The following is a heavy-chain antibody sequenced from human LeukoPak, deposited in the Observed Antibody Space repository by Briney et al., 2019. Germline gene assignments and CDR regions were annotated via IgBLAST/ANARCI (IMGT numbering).Heavy chain of an antibody. V-gene: IGHV3-74*01. CDR2: INHDGSST. D-gene: IGHD5-18*01. J-gene: IGHJ5*02. CDR3: ARDLGYNSAS. Sequence: QPGGSLRLSCAASGFTFTNYWMHCVRQVPGKGLVWVSHINHDGSSTNYADSVKGRFTISRDNAKNTLYLQMNSLAAEDTAVYYCARDLGYNSASWGQGTLVTVSS. CDR1: GFTFTNYW.